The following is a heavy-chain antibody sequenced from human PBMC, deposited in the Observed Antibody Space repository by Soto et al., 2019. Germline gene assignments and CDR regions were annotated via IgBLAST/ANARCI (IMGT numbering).Heavy chain of an antibody. V-gene: IGHV3-53*01. CDR2: IYSGGST. CDR1: GFTVSSNY. Sequence: GGSLRLSCAASGFTVSSNYMSWVRQAPGKGLEWVSVIYSGGSTYYADSVKGRFTISRDNSKNTLYLRMNSLRAEDTAVYYCASAMATASDAFDIWGQGTMVTVSS. J-gene: IGHJ3*02. CDR3: ASAMATASDAFDI. D-gene: IGHD5-12*01.